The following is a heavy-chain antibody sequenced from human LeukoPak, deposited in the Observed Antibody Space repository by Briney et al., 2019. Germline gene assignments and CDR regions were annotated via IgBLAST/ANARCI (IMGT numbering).Heavy chain of an antibody. Sequence: SETLSLTCTVSGGSISSSSYYWGWIRQPPGKGLEWIGSIYYSGSTYYNPSLKSRVTISVDTSKNQFSLKLSSVTAADTAVYYRARAQYYYYGMDVWGQGTTVTVSS. CDR1: GGSISSSSYY. V-gene: IGHV4-39*07. J-gene: IGHJ6*02. CDR3: ARAQYYYYGMDV. CDR2: IYYSGST.